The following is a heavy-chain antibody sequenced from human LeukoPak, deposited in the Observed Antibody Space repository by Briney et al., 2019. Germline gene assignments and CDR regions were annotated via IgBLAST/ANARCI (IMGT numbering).Heavy chain of an antibody. D-gene: IGHD5-12*01. CDR2: ISGSGDGT. Sequence: AGGSLRLSCAASGFTFSSYAMSWVRQAPGKGLEWVSAISGSGDGTYYTDSVKGRFTISRDNTKSTLYLQMNSLRAEDTAIYYCAKVWRDGYKPDWGQGTLVTVSS. J-gene: IGHJ4*02. V-gene: IGHV3-23*01. CDR1: GFTFSSYA. CDR3: AKVWRDGYKPD.